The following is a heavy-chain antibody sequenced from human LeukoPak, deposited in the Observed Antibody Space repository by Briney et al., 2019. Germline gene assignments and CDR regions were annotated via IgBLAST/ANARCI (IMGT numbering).Heavy chain of an antibody. CDR1: GFTFGDYA. CDR2: IYSGGST. V-gene: IGHV3-53*01. J-gene: IGHJ4*02. CDR3: ARDRGGQIDY. D-gene: IGHD2-15*01. Sequence: GGSLRLSCTASGFTFGDYAMSWVRQAPEKGLEWVSVIYSGGSTYYADSVKGRFTISRDNSKNTLYLQMNSLRAEDTAVYYCARDRGGQIDYWGQGTLVTVSS.